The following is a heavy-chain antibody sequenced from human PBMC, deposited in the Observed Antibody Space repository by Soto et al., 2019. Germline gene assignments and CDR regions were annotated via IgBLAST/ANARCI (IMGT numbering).Heavy chain of an antibody. V-gene: IGHV4-31*03. CDR2: IYYSGST. Sequence: QVQLQESGPGLVKPSQTLSLTCTVSGGSISSGGYYWRWIRQHPGKGLEWIGYIYYSGSTYYNPSIKSRVTISVDTSKNQFSLKLSSVTAADTAVYYCAREGGIVGATAADYWGQGTLVTVSS. D-gene: IGHD1-26*01. J-gene: IGHJ4*02. CDR3: AREGGIVGATAADY. CDR1: GGSISSGGYY.